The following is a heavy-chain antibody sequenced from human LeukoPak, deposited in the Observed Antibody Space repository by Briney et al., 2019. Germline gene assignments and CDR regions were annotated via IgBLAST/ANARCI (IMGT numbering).Heavy chain of an antibody. CDR3: ARETPAVRNNCFDP. J-gene: IGHJ5*02. D-gene: IGHD2-2*01. Sequence: SETLSLTCTVSGGSISSGTYYWCWVRQPPGKGLEWIGNVSYSGTTYYNTSLRSRVTISIDTSRNQFSLKVTSVTAADTAVYYCARETPAVRNNCFDPWGQGTLVTVSS. V-gene: IGHV4-39*02. CDR2: VSYSGTT. CDR1: GGSISSGTYY.